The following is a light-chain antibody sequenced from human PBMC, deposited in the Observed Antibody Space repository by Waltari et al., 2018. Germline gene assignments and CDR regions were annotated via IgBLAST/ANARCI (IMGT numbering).Light chain of an antibody. J-gene: IGLJ3*02. Sequence: QLGLTQSPSVPASLGASVKLTCTLSSGHSSNVIAWLHQQPEKGPRYLMKVNSDGTHRKGDEIPDRFSGSSSGAERYLTLSRVQPEDEADYSRQTGGHGTWVFGGGPKLTVL. V-gene: IGLV4-69*01. CDR3: QTGGHGTWV. CDR2: VNSDGTH. CDR1: SGHSSNV.